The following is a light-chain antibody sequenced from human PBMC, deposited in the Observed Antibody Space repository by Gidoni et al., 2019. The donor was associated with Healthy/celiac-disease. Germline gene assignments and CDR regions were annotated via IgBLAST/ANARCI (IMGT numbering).Light chain of an antibody. CDR3: QQYGSSPDT. V-gene: IGKV3-20*01. CDR1: QSVSSNY. Sequence: EIVLTQFPGTLSLSPGERATLSCRASQSVSSNYLAWYRQKPGQAPRLLIYGASSRATGIPDRISGSGSGTDFTLTISSLEPEDFAVYYCQQYGSSPDTFGQGTKVEIK. J-gene: IGKJ1*01. CDR2: GAS.